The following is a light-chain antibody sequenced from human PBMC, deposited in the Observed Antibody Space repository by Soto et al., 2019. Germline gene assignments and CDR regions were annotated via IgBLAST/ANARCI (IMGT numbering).Light chain of an antibody. CDR3: QHYGYSPA. J-gene: IGKJ4*01. CDR2: GAS. Sequence: IVMTQSPATLSVSPGERANLSCRASQSVGTKLAWYQQTPGQAPRLLIYGASNRATGVPARISGSVSGTEFTLTIASLQSEDFAVYYCQHYGYSPAFGGGTKVDIK. CDR1: QSVGTK. V-gene: IGKV3-15*01.